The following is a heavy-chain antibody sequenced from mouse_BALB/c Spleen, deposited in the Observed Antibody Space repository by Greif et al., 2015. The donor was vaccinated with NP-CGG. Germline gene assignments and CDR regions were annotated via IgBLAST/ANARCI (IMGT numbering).Heavy chain of an antibody. CDR3: ARLRYDYYFDY. V-gene: IGHV5-12-2*01. D-gene: IGHD2-4*01. J-gene: IGHJ2*01. CDR2: ISNGGGST. Sequence: EVMLVESGGGLVQPGGSLKLSCAASGFTFSSYTMSWVRQTPEKRLEWVAYISNGGGSTYYPDTVKGRFTISRDNAKNTLYLQMSSLKSEDTAMYYCARLRYDYYFDYWGQGTTLTVSS. CDR1: GFTFSSYT.